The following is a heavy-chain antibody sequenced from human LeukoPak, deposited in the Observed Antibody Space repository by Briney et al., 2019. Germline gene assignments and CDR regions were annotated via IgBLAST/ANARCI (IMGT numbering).Heavy chain of an antibody. J-gene: IGHJ6*03. CDR2: IIPIFGTA. V-gene: IGHV1-69*13. CDR1: GGTFSSYA. D-gene: IGHD2-2*01. CDR3: ARDGHREVVPAAMSPFYYYYYMDV. Sequence: GASVEVSCKASGGTFSSYAISWVRQAPGQGLEWMGGIIPIFGTANYAQKFQGRVTITADESTSTAYMELSSLRSEDTAVYYCARDGHREVVPAAMSPFYYYYYMDVWGKGTTVTVSS.